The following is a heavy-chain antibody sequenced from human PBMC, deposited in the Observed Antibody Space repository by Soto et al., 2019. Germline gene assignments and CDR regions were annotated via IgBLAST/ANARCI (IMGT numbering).Heavy chain of an antibody. CDR2: ISDSGGRT. V-gene: IGHV3-23*01. CDR1: GFTFNNYA. J-gene: IGHJ6*02. CDR3: AKDALGDYFYYGMDV. Sequence: GGSLRLPCAVSGFTFNNYAMNWVRQAPGKGLEWVSSISDSGGRTYYADSVKGRFTISRDNSKNTLYLQMNSLRAEDTAIYYCAKDALGDYFYYGMDVWGQGTTVTVSS.